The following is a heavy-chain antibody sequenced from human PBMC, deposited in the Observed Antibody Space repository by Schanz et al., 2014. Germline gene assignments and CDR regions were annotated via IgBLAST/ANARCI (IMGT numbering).Heavy chain of an antibody. Sequence: QVQLVQSGAEVKKPGSSVKVSCKASGGTFSTYTISWVRQAPGQGLEWMGWINPNTGGTNFAQKFQGWVTVTRDTSISTVYMELSRVTYEDTAVYYCAGTYCSSTSCYTGYYYMDVWGKGTTVTVSS. CDR1: GGTFSTYT. CDR3: AGTYCSSTSCYTGYYYMDV. CDR2: INPNTGGT. J-gene: IGHJ6*03. V-gene: IGHV1-2*04. D-gene: IGHD2-2*02.